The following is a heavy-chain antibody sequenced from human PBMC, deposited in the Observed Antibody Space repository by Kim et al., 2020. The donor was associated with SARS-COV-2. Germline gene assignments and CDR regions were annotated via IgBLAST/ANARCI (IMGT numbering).Heavy chain of an antibody. CDR3: TRAAAAAPIDY. CDR2: INPNSGDT. Sequence: ASVKVSCKASGYTFIGYYMHWVRQAPGQGFEWMGWINPNSGDTDYAQKFRGRVTMTRDTSISTAYMELTTLRSDDTAVYYCTRAAAAAPIDYWGQGTLVTVSS. D-gene: IGHD6-13*01. CDR1: GYTFIGYY. J-gene: IGHJ4*02. V-gene: IGHV1-2*02.